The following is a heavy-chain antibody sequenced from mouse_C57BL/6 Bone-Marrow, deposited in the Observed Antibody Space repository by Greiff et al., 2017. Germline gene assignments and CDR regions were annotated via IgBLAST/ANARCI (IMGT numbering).Heavy chain of an antibody. D-gene: IGHD1-1*01. CDR2: IDPEDGDT. Sequence: VQLQQSGAELVRPGASVKLSCTASGFNIKDYYMHWVKQRPEQGLEWIGRIDPEDGDTEYAPKFQGKVTMTADTSANTAYLQLSSLTSEDTAVYYCTTAAFYGSSPSYFDYWGQGTTLTVSS. V-gene: IGHV14-1*01. J-gene: IGHJ2*01. CDR3: TTAAFYGSSPSYFDY. CDR1: GFNIKDYY.